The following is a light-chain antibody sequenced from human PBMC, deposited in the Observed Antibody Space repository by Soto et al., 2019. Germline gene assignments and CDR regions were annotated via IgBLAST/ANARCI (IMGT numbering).Light chain of an antibody. CDR3: NSYAGSNNWV. CDR1: SSDVGGYNY. CDR2: AVS. J-gene: IGLJ3*02. V-gene: IGLV2-8*01. Sequence: QSALTQPPSASGSPGQSVTISCTGTSSDVGGYNYVSWYQQHPGKAPKLMVYAVSKRPSGVPDRFSGSKSGNTAALTVAGLQAEDEAEDYCNSYAGSNNWVFGGGTKLTVL.